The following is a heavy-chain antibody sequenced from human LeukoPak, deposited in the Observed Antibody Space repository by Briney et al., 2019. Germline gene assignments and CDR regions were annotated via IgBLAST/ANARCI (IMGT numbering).Heavy chain of an antibody. CDR1: GGSFSGNY. Sequence: SSETLSLTCAVYGGSFSGNYWSWIRLPPGKGLEWIGEINHSGSTNYNPSLKSRVTISVDTSKNQFSLKLSSVTAADTAVYYCARRSTYYYGSGSYLNYYYYYYMDVWGKGTTVTISS. CDR3: ARRSTYYYGSGSYLNYYYYYYMDV. CDR2: INHSGST. V-gene: IGHV4-34*01. J-gene: IGHJ6*03. D-gene: IGHD3-10*01.